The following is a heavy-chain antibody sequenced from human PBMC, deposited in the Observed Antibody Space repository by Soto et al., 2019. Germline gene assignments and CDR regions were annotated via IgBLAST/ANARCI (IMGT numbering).Heavy chain of an antibody. D-gene: IGHD2-15*01. V-gene: IGHV3-15*01. CDR3: TTVIVVVAASDAFDI. Sequence: PGGSLRLSCAASGFTFSNAWMSWVRQAPGKGLEWVGRIKSKTDGGTTDYAAPVKGRFTISRDDSKNTLYLQMNSLETEDTAVYYCTTVIVVVAASDAFDIWGQGTMVTVSS. CDR2: IKSKTDGGTT. J-gene: IGHJ3*02. CDR1: GFTFSNAW.